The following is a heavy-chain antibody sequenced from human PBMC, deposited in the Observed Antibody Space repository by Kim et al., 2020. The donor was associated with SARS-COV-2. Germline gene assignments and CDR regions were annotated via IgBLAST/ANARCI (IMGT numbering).Heavy chain of an antibody. D-gene: IGHD1-1*01. V-gene: IGHV1-69*02. CDR1: GGTFSSYT. Sequence: SVKVSCKASGGTFSSYTISWVRQAPGQGLEWMGRIIPILGIANYAQKFQGRVTITADKSTSTAYMELSSLRSEDTAVYYCASPDPVTGTHYYYGMDVWGQGTTVTVSS. CDR3: ASPDPVTGTHYYYGMDV. J-gene: IGHJ6*02. CDR2: IIPILGIA.